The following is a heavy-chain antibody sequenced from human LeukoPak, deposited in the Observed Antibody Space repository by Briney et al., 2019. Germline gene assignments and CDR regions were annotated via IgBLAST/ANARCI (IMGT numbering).Heavy chain of an antibody. CDR2: ISSNGGSI. D-gene: IGHD6-13*01. CDR1: GFTFSSYA. J-gene: IGHJ4*02. Sequence: GGSLRLSCSASGFTFSSYAMHWVRQAPGKGLEYVSAISSNGGSIYYADSVKGRFTISRDNSKNTLYLQMSSLRAEDTAVYYCVKGGYSSSWQTTSPSDYWGQGTLVTVSS. CDR3: VKGGYSSSWQTTSPSDY. V-gene: IGHV3-64D*06.